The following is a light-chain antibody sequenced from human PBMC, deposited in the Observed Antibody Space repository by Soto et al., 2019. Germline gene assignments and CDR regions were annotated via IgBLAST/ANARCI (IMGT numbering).Light chain of an antibody. V-gene: IGLV1-51*01. Sequence: QSFLTQPPSVSAGPGQKVTISFAGSSSNIGKSFVSWYQQLPATVTKLLIYDNDQRPSGIPDRFSGSKSGTSATLVITGLQTGDEADYYCGPWDRSLSVYVFGFGTKVTVL. CDR1: SSNIGKSF. J-gene: IGLJ1*01. CDR2: DND. CDR3: GPWDRSLSVYV.